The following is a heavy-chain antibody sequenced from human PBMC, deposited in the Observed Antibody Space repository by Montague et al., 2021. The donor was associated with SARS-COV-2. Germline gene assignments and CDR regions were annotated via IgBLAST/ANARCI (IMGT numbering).Heavy chain of an antibody. CDR2: IYTNGST. D-gene: IGHD3-16*02. CDR3: ARDLIVYDYVWGSYRPYGMDV. CDR1: GGSISSYY. Sequence: SETLSLTCTVSGGSISSYYWSWIRQPAGKGLEWIGRIYTNGSTNYNPSLKSRVTMSVDTSKNQFSLKLSSVTAADTAVYYCARDLIVYDYVWGSYRPYGMDVWGQGTTVTVSS. J-gene: IGHJ6*02. V-gene: IGHV4-4*07.